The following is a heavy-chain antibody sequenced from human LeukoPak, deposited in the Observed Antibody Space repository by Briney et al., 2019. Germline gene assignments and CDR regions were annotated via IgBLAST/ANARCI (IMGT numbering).Heavy chain of an antibody. CDR1: GYTFTGYY. D-gene: IGHD3-22*01. Sequence: VASVKVSCKASGYTFTGYYIHWVRQAPGQGLEWMGWVSPTNGATNYAQKFQGRVTMTTDTSTNTAYMELSWLTSDDTAVYYCARPRIESGGYYYGHWGQGTLVTVSS. V-gene: IGHV1-2*02. CDR2: VSPTNGAT. CDR3: ARPRIESGGYYYGH. J-gene: IGHJ4*02.